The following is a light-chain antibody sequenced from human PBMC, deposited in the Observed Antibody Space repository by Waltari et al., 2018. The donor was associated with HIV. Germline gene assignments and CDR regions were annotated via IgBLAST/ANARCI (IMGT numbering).Light chain of an antibody. CDR1: TSNIGAGYD. V-gene: IGLV1-40*01. J-gene: IGLJ3*02. Sequence: QSVLTQQPSVSGAPGQRVSISCTGSTSNIGAGYDVQWYHQVPGTAPKLLIFGNTNRPSGVPDRISGSKSGTSASLAISGLRAEDEAYYYCQSYDSSLSGSWVFGGGTKLTVL. CDR3: QSYDSSLSGSWV. CDR2: GNT.